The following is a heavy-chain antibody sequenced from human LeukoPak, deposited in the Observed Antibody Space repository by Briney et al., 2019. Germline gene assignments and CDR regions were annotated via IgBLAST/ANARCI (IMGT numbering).Heavy chain of an antibody. CDR3: ARDAHRVDLEWPGASNWFDP. CDR2: INSDGSST. J-gene: IGHJ5*02. Sequence: PGGSLRLSCAASGFTFSSYWMHWVRQARGKGLVWVSRINSDGSSTSYADSVKGRFTISRDNAKNPLYLQMNSLRAEDTAVYYCARDAHRVDLEWPGASNWFDPWGQGTLVTVSS. D-gene: IGHD3-3*01. V-gene: IGHV3-74*01. CDR1: GFTFSSYW.